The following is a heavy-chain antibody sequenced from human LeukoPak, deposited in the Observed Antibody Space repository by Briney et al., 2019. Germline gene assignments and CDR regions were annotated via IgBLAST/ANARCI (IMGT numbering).Heavy chain of an antibody. CDR2: IYTSGST. D-gene: IGHD3-10*01. CDR1: GGSISSYY. J-gene: IGHJ4*02. CDR3: ARDSVSYYYVD. V-gene: IGHV4-4*07. Sequence: TPSDTLSLTCTVSGGSISSYYWSWIRQPAGKGLEWVGRIYTSGSTNYNPSLKSRVTMSVDTSKDQFSLKLSSVTAADTAVYYCARDSVSYYYVDWGQGTLVSVSS.